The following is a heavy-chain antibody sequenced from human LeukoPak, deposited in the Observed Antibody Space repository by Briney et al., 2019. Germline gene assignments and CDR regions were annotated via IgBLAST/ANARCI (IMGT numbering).Heavy chain of an antibody. CDR2: IYTSGST. CDR1: GGSISSGSYY. CDR3: ARGSGSYSKSPPNWFDP. J-gene: IGHJ5*02. Sequence: PSETLSLTCTVSGGSISSGSYYWSWIRQPAGKGLEWIGRIYTSGSTNYNPSLKSRVTISVDTSKDQFSLKLSSVTAADTAVYYCARGSGSYSKSPPNWFDPWGQGTLVTVSS. V-gene: IGHV4-61*02. D-gene: IGHD1-26*01.